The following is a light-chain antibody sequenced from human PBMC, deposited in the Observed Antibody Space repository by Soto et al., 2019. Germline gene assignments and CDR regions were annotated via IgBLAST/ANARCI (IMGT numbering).Light chain of an antibody. CDR2: GNS. V-gene: IGLV1-40*01. CDR3: QSYDSSLSGSV. CDR1: SSHIGAGYD. J-gene: IGLJ3*02. Sequence: QSVLTQPPSVSGAPGKRVTISCPGSSSHIGAGYDVHWYQQLPGTAPKLLIYGNSNRPSGVPDRFSGSKSVTSASLAITGLPAGDEADYYCQSYDSSLSGSVFGGGTKLT.